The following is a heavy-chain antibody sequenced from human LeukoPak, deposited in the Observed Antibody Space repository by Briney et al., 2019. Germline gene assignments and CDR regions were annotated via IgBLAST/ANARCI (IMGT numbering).Heavy chain of an antibody. CDR1: GFTFSNYS. CDR3: AEGGYSGSSGDFDY. Sequence: GGSLRLSCAGSGFTFSNYSINWVRQAPGKGLEWVSSISPSSHYIYYADSVKGRFTISRDNVKNSLYLQMNSLRAEDTAVYYCAEGGYSGSSGDFDYWGQGTLVTVSS. D-gene: IGHD1-26*01. CDR2: ISPSSHYI. V-gene: IGHV3-21*01. J-gene: IGHJ4*02.